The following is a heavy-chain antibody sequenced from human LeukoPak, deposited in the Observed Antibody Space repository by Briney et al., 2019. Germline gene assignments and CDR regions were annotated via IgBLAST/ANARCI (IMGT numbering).Heavy chain of an antibody. CDR3: ARVGGSNAFDI. CDR2: IWHDGSNK. V-gene: IGHV3-33*01. Sequence: PGGSLRLSCAASGFTFSRNGMHWVRQAPGKGLEWVAIIWHDGSNKYYGDSVKGRFTISRDNSKNTLYLQMNSLRAEDTAVYYCARVGGSNAFDIWGQGTMVIDSS. J-gene: IGHJ3*02. D-gene: IGHD1-26*01. CDR1: GFTFSRNG.